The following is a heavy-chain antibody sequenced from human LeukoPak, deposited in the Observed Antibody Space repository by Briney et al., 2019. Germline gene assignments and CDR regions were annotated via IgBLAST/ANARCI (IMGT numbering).Heavy chain of an antibody. J-gene: IGHJ4*02. Sequence: PGGSLRLSCAVSAFTFSNFATSWARQAPAKGLEWVSAISGSGATTYYADCVKGRFTISRDNSKNTLYLQMNSLRADDTAVYFCAKRAANGQTYYSDYWGQGTLVTVSS. D-gene: IGHD6-25*01. V-gene: IGHV3-23*01. CDR1: AFTFSNFA. CDR3: AKRAANGQTYYSDY. CDR2: ISGSGATT.